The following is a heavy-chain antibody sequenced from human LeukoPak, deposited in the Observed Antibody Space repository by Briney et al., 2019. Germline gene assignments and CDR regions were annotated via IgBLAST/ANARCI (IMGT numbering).Heavy chain of an antibody. CDR2: ISSNGGST. Sequence: GGSLRLSCAASGFTFSSYAMHWVRQAPGKGLVYVSAISSNGGSTYYANSVTGRFTISRDNSKNTLYLQMGSLRAEDMAVYYCARVKGTVSRHYYYGMDVWGQGTTVTVSS. J-gene: IGHJ6*02. D-gene: IGHD4-11*01. V-gene: IGHV3-64*01. CDR3: ARVKGTVSRHYYYGMDV. CDR1: GFTFSSYA.